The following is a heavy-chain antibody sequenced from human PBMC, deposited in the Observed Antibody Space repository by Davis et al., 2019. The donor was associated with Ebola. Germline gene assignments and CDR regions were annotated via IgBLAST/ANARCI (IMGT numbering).Heavy chain of an antibody. CDR3: AKDLGLPGSITIYYYYYGMDV. Sequence: GESLKISCAASGFTFSSYAMSWVRQAPGKGLEWVSAISGSGGSTYYADSVKGRFTISRDNSKNTLYLQMNSLRAEDTAVYYCAKDLGLPGSITIYYYYYGMDVWGQGTTVTVSS. D-gene: IGHD1-7*01. CDR2: ISGSGGST. J-gene: IGHJ6*02. CDR1: GFTFSSYA. V-gene: IGHV3-23*01.